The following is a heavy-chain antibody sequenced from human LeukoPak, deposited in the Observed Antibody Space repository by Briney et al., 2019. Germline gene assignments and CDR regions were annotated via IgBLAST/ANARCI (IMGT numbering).Heavy chain of an antibody. D-gene: IGHD3-22*01. V-gene: IGHV3-48*01. Sequence: GGSLRLSCATSGFTFSSYNMNWVRQAPGKGLEWVSYISSSSSTIYYADSVKGRFTISRDNAKNSLYLQMNSLRAEDTAVYYCARESSYYDSSGYSFDYWGQGTLVTVSS. CDR3: ARESSYYDSSGYSFDY. CDR1: GFTFSSYN. CDR2: ISSSSSTI. J-gene: IGHJ4*02.